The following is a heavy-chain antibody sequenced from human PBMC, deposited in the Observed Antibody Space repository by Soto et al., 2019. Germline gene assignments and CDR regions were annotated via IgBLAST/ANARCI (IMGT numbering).Heavy chain of an antibody. Sequence: QVQLVESGGGVVQPGRSLRLSCAASGFTLSSYGMHWVRQAPGKGLEWVAVISYDGSNKYYADSVKGRFTISRDNSKTPLYLQMNSLRAVDTAVYYCAKDCDTAMATLANYGMDVWGQGTTVTVSS. CDR2: ISYDGSNK. V-gene: IGHV3-30*18. J-gene: IGHJ6*02. CDR1: GFTLSSYG. CDR3: AKDCDTAMATLANYGMDV. D-gene: IGHD5-18*01.